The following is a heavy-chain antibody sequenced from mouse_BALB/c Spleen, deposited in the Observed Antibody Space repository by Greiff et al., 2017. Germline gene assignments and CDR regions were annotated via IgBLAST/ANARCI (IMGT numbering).Heavy chain of an antibody. D-gene: IGHD1-1*01. CDR3: ASNYYGSSYFAY. CDR2: IWAGGST. Sequence: VHLVESGPGLVAPSQSLSITCTVSGFSLTSYGVHWVRQPPGKGLEWLGVIWAGGSTNYNSALMSRLSISKDNSKSQVFLKMNSLQTDDTAMYYCASNYYGSSYFAYWGQGTLVTVSA. CDR1: GFSLTSYG. V-gene: IGHV2-9*02. J-gene: IGHJ3*01.